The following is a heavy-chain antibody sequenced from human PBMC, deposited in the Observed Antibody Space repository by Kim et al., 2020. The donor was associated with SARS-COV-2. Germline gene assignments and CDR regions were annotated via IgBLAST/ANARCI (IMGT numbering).Heavy chain of an antibody. CDR1: GFTFSSYG. CDR3: AKDHRRLGYYGMDV. CDR2: ISYDGSNK. J-gene: IGHJ6*02. D-gene: IGHD3-10*01. V-gene: IGHV3-30*18. Sequence: GGSLRLSCAASGFTFSSYGMHWVRQAPGKGLEWVAVISYDGSNKYYADSVKGRFTISRDNSKNTLYLQMNSLRAEDTAVYYCAKDHRRLGYYGMDVWGQGTTVTVSS.